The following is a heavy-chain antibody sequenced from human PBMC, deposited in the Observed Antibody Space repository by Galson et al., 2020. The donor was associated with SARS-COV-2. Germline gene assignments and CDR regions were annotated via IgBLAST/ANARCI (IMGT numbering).Heavy chain of an antibody. D-gene: IGHD2-15*01. Sequence: ASETPSLTCTVSGGSISSGGYYWSWIRQHPGKGLEWIGYIYYSGSTYYNPSLKSRVTISVDTSKNQFSLKLSSVTAADTAVYYCARDRPAGGVDYYYYGMDVWGQGTTVTVSS. V-gene: IGHV4-31*03. CDR1: GGSISSGGYY. J-gene: IGHJ6*02. CDR2: IYYSGST. CDR3: ARDRPAGGVDYYYYGMDV.